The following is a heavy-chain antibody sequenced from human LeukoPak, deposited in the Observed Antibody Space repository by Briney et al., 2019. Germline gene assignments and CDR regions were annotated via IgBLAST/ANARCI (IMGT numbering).Heavy chain of an antibody. CDR1: GGSTISHY. D-gene: IGHD6-6*01. CDR2: TYYTGTT. Sequence: PSETLSLTYTVSGGSTISHYWSWLRQPPGKGLEWIAYTYYTGTTNYNPSLKSRVTISIDTSKDQFSLRLSSVTAADTAVYYCAGLRSRAFDIWGPGTMVSVSS. CDR3: AGLRSRAFDI. J-gene: IGHJ3*02. V-gene: IGHV4-59*08.